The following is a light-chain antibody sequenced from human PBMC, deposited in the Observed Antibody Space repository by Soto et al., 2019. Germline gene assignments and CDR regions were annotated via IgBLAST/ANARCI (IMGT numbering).Light chain of an antibody. J-gene: IGKJ1*01. Sequence: TQMTQSPSSLSASVGDRVTISCRASQGISNYLAWYQQKPGKVPKLLIYAASTLQSGVPSRFSGSGSGTDFTLTISSPQPEDVATYYCQKYNSAPWTFGQGTKVDIK. V-gene: IGKV1-27*01. CDR1: QGISNY. CDR2: AAS. CDR3: QKYNSAPWT.